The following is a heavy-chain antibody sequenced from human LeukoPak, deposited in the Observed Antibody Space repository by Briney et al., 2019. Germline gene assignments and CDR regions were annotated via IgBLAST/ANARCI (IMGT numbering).Heavy chain of an antibody. CDR2: IYYSGRT. CDR1: GGSISSYY. J-gene: IGHJ5*02. V-gene: IGHV4-59*01. Sequence: KPSETLSLTCTVSGGSISSYYWSWIRQPPGRGLVWIGYIYYSGRTNYNPSLKSRVTISVDTSKNQFSLKLSSVTAADTAVYYCARVPSHGQGWFDPWGQGTLVTVSS. CDR3: ARVPSHGQGWFDP.